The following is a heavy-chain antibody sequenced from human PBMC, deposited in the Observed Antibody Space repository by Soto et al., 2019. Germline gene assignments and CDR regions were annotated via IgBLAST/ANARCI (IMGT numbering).Heavy chain of an antibody. CDR2: ITGSGAIT. CDR3: ASDVWKTTSMYYGLDV. CDR1: GFTFSSYA. D-gene: IGHD4-17*01. J-gene: IGHJ6*02. Sequence: PGGSLRLSCAASGFTFSSYAMSWVRLAPGKGLEWVSGITGSGAITYYTDSVKGRFTISRDNSKNTLYLQMHSLRAEDTAVYYCASDVWKTTSMYYGLDVWGLGTPVTVYS. V-gene: IGHV3-23*01.